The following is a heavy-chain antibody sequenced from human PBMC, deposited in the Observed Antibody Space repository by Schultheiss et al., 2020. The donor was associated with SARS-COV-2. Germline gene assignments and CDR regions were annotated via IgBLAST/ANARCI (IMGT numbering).Heavy chain of an antibody. CDR2: ISAYNGNT. CDR3: AREGYDFWSEKPFDY. D-gene: IGHD3-3*01. J-gene: IGHJ4*02. CDR1: GYTFTGYY. V-gene: IGHV1-18*04. Sequence: ASVKVSCKASGYTFTGYYMHWVRQAPGQGLEWMGWISAYNGNTNYAQKLQGRVTMTTDTSTSTAYMELRSLRSDDTAVYYCAREGYDFWSEKPFDYWGQGTLVTVSS.